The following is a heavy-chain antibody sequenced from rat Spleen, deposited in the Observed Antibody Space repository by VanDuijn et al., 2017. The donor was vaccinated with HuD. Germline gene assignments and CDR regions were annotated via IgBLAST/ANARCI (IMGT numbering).Heavy chain of an antibody. CDR3: ARHLGTRVSYFDY. V-gene: IGHV5-19*01. D-gene: IGHD1-4*01. Sequence: EVQLVESGGGLVQPGRSLTLSCAASGFTFSDFGMHWIRQAPTKGLEWVASISPSGGSTYYRDSVQGRVTISRDNARSTLFLEMESLRSEDTATYYCARHLGTRVSYFDYWGQGVMVTVSS. J-gene: IGHJ2*01. CDR2: ISPSGGST. CDR1: GFTFSDFG.